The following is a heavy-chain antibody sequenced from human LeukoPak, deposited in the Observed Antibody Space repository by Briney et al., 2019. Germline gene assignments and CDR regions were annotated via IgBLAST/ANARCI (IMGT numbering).Heavy chain of an antibody. V-gene: IGHV5-51*01. CDR1: GYSFTSYW. CDR2: IYPGDSDT. J-gene: IGHJ4*02. CDR3: ARQSGGAYDFWSGYPHFDY. D-gene: IGHD3-3*01. Sequence: GESLQISCKGSGYSFTSYWIGWVRQMPGKGLEWMGIIYPGDSDTRYSPSFQGQVTISADKSISTAYLQWSSLKASDTAMYYCARQSGGAYDFWSGYPHFDYWGQGTLVTVSS.